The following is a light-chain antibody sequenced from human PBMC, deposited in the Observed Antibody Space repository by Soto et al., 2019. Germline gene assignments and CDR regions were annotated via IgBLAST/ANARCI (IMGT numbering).Light chain of an antibody. CDR2: AVS. CDR1: SSDVGGYNY. Sequence: QSVLTQPPSASGSPGQSVTISCTGTSSDVGGYNYVSWYQQHPGKAPKLMIYAVSKRPSGVPDRFSGSKSGNTASLTVSGLQAEDEADYYCSSYAGSNNPHVVFGGGTKLTVL. J-gene: IGLJ2*01. CDR3: SSYAGSNNPHVV. V-gene: IGLV2-8*01.